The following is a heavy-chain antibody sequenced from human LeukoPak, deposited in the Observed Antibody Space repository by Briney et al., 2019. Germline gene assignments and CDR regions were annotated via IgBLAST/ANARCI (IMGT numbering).Heavy chain of an antibody. CDR3: ARNDIVGYYGMDV. V-gene: IGHV1-46*01. D-gene: IGHD2-15*01. J-gene: IGHJ6*02. CDR1: GYTLTSSH. CDR2: INCGDGYT. Sequence: ASVKVSCKASGYTLTSSHAHWVRQAPGQGLEWMGIINCGDGYTNYAQKFQGRVSVTSDTSTSTIYMELSSLRAEDTAIYYCARNDIVGYYGMDVWGQGTTVTVSS.